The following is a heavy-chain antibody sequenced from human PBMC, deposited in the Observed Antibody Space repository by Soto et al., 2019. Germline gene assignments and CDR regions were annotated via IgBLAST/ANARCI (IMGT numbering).Heavy chain of an antibody. Sequence: KPSETLSLTCTVSGGSISSYYWSWIRQPPGKGLEWIGYIYYSGSTNYNPSLKSRVTISVDTSKNQFSLKLTSVTAADTAVYYCARRYGGNFGYWGQGTLVTVSS. CDR1: GGSISSYY. D-gene: IGHD1-26*01. J-gene: IGHJ4*02. V-gene: IGHV4-59*01. CDR3: ARRYGGNFGY. CDR2: IYYSGST.